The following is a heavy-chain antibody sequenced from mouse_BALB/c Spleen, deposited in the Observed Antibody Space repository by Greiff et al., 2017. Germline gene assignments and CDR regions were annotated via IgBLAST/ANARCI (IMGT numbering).Heavy chain of an antibody. CDR3: ARGYPRAMDY. Sequence: QVQLQQSGPGLVQPSQSLSITCTVSGFSLTSYGVHWVRQSPGKGLKWLGVIWSGGSTDYNAAFISRLSISKDNSKSQLFFKMNSLQANDTAIYYCARGYPRAMDYWGQGTSVTVSS. V-gene: IGHV2-2*02. D-gene: IGHD2-14*01. CDR1: GFSLTSYG. CDR2: IWSGGST. J-gene: IGHJ4*01.